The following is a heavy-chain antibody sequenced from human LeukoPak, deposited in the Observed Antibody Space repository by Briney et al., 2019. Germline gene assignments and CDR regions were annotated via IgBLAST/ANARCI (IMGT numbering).Heavy chain of an antibody. CDR1: GGSFSGYY. V-gene: IGHV4-34*01. Sequence: SETLSLTCAVYGGSFSGYYWSWIRQPPGKGLEWIGEINHSGSTNYNPSLKSRVTISVDTSKNQFSLKLSSVTAADTAVYYCARGHRTDIVVVPAAIRGWFDPWGQGTLVTVSS. J-gene: IGHJ5*02. D-gene: IGHD2-2*01. CDR3: ARGHRTDIVVVPAAIRGWFDP. CDR2: INHSGST.